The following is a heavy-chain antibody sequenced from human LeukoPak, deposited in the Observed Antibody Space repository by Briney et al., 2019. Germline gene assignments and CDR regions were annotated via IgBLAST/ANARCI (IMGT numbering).Heavy chain of an antibody. CDR1: GFAFSSYS. CDR2: ISGSSITI. D-gene: IGHD5-18*01. V-gene: IGHV3-48*02. CDR3: ARDRYSYGHFDY. Sequence: PGGSLRLSCAASGFAFSSYSFNWVRQAPGKGLEWVSYISGSSITIYYADSVKGRFTISRDNAKKSVYLQMDSLRDEDTAVYYCARDRYSYGHFDYWGQGTLVTVSS. J-gene: IGHJ4*02.